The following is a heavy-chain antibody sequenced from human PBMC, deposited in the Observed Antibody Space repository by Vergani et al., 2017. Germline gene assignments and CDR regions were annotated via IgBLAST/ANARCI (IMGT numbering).Heavy chain of an antibody. CDR2: IKSKTDGGTT. D-gene: IGHD3-22*01. CDR1: GFTFSNAW. J-gene: IGHJ6*02. Sequence: EVQLVESGGGLVKPGGSLRLSCAASGFTFSNAWMSWVRQAPGKGLEWVGRIKSKTDGGTTDYAAPVKGRFTISRDDSKNTLYLQMNSLKTEDTAVYYCTXAEEYYYVSSGYSTLNYYYGMDVWGQGTTVTVSS. V-gene: IGHV3-15*01. CDR3: TXAEEYYYVSSGYSTLNYYYGMDV.